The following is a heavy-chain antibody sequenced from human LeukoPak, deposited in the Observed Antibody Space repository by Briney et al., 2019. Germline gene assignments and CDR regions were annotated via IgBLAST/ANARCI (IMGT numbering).Heavy chain of an antibody. CDR3: ARVRTITGTTPVDY. Sequence: GGSLRLSCAASGFTVSSYSMNWVRQAPGKGLEWVSSISSSSSYIYYADSVKGRFTISRDNAKNSLYLQMNSLRAEDTAVYYCARVRTITGTTPVDYWAREPWSPSPQ. J-gene: IGHJ4*02. V-gene: IGHV3-21*01. CDR1: GFTVSSYS. CDR2: ISSSSSYI. D-gene: IGHD1-20*01.